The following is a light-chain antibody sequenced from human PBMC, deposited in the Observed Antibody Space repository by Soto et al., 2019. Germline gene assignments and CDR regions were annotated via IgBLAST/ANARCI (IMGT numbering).Light chain of an antibody. CDR1: QSVSSSY. Sequence: EIVLTQSRGTLSLSPGERATLSCRASQSVSSSYLAWYQQKPGQAPRLLIYGASSRATGIPDRFSGSGSGTDFTLTISRLEPEDFAVDYCQQYDNSPITFGQATRLEIK. CDR3: QQYDNSPIT. V-gene: IGKV3-20*01. CDR2: GAS. J-gene: IGKJ5*01.